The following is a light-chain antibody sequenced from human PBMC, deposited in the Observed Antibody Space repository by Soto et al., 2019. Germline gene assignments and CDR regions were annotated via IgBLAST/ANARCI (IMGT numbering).Light chain of an antibody. CDR1: SSDVGAYKY. J-gene: IGLJ3*02. V-gene: IGLV2-8*01. CDR3: TSYVGSNIWV. Sequence: QSALTQPPSASGSPGQSVTISCTGTSSDVGAYKYVSWYQQYPGKAPKLMIYEVSKWPSGVPDRFSGSKSGSTASLTVSGLQAEDEADYYCTSYVGSNIWVFGGGTKLTVL. CDR2: EVS.